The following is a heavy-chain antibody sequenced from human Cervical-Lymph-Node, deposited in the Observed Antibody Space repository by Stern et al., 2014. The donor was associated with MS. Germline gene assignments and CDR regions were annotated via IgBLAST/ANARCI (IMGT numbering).Heavy chain of an antibody. Sequence: VQLVESGAEVKKPGASMTISCKTSGYNFIDHAIHWVRQAPGQRLEWMGWINGGPGTTKYSHKFQGRVSFTRDKAASAAYMDLSSLSPDDTAVYYCARQPDYSDFLDFWGQGTLVTVSS. CDR1: GYNFIDHA. CDR2: INGGPGTT. D-gene: IGHD4-11*01. CDR3: ARQPDYSDFLDF. V-gene: IGHV1-3*01. J-gene: IGHJ4*02.